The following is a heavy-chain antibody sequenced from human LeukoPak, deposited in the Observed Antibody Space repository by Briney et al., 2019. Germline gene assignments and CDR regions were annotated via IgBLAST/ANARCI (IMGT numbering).Heavy chain of an antibody. D-gene: IGHD6-13*01. J-gene: IGHJ5*02. CDR3: ARELVAAASYNWFDP. V-gene: IGHV3-21*01. CDR2: ISSSSSYI. CDR1: GFTFSSYS. Sequence: GGSLRLSCAASGFTFSSYSMNWVRQAPGKGLEWVSYISSSSSYIYYADSVKGRFTISRDNAKNSLYLQMNSLRAEDTAVYYCARELVAAASYNWFDPWGQGTLVTVSS.